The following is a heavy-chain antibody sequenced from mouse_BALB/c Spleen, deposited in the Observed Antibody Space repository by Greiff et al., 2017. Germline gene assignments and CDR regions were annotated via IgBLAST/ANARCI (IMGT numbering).Heavy chain of an antibody. CDR2: ILPGSGST. V-gene: IGHV1-9*01. Sequence: VQLQQSGAELMKPGASVKISCKATGYTFSSYWIEWVKQRPGHGLEWIGEILPGSGSTNYNENFKGKATFTADTSSNTAYMQLSSLTSEDSAVYYCARVIMNGNPAYWGQGTLVTVSA. D-gene: IGHD2-1*01. CDR1: GYTFSSYW. CDR3: ARVIMNGNPAY. J-gene: IGHJ3*01.